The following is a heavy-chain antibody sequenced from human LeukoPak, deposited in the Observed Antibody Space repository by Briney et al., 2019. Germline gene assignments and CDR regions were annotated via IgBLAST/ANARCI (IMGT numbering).Heavy chain of an antibody. J-gene: IGHJ4*02. CDR3: ARLQSSSSGWYPVDY. Sequence: PSETLSLTCTVSGGSISSYYWSWLRQPPGKGLEWIGYIYYSGSTNYNPSLKSRVTISVDTSKNQFSLKLSSVTAADTAVYYCARLQSSSSGWYPVDYWGQGTLVTVSS. D-gene: IGHD6-19*01. CDR1: GGSISSYY. CDR2: IYYSGST. V-gene: IGHV4-59*08.